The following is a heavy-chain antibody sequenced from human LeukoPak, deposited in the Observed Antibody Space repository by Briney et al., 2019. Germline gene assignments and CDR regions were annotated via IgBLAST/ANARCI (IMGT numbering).Heavy chain of an antibody. CDR2: IRGDGSVK. Sequence: GGSLRLSCATSGFTLSNVWMSWVRQAPGKGLEWVGNIRGDGSVKFYLDSVKGRFTIARDNTNSVSLQMNNLKAEDTAVYYCGRSVAAPADYWGQGTLVIVSS. CDR1: GFTLSNVW. J-gene: IGHJ4*02. CDR3: GRSVAAPADY. V-gene: IGHV3-7*03. D-gene: IGHD6-6*01.